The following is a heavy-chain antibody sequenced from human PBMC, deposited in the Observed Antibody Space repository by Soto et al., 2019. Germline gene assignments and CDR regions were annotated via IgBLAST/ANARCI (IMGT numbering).Heavy chain of an antibody. CDR2: IRTSRSYI. CDR1: GFNFNNFG. CDR3: ARDRAPFCGGDCGLVDV. J-gene: IGHJ6*02. D-gene: IGHD2-21*02. V-gene: IGHV3-21*01. Sequence: PGRSLRLSCAASGFNFNNFGMNWFRQAPGKGLEGVSSIRTSRSYIYYADSVKGRFTISRDNAKKSLYLEMNRLGVEDTAVYYCARDRAPFCGGDCGLVDVWGQGTSVTVSS.